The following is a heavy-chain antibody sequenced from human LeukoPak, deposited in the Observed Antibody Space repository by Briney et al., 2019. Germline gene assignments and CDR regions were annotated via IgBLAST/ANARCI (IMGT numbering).Heavy chain of an antibody. J-gene: IGHJ5*02. CDR1: GGSFSGYY. V-gene: IGHV4-34*01. CDR3: ARRWGAGYYYKPGGNWFDP. Sequence: SSETLSLTCAVYGGSFSGYYWSWIRQPPGKGLEWIGEINHSGSTNYNPSLKSRVTISVDTSKNQFSLKLSSVTAADTAVYYCARRWGAGYYYKPGGNWFDPWGQGTLVTVSS. CDR2: INHSGST. D-gene: IGHD3-10*01.